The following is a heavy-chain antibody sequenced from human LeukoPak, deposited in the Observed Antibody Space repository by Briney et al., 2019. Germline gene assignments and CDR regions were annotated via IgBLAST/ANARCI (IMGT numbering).Heavy chain of an antibody. CDR1: GYSISSGYY. CDR2: IYYSGST. V-gene: IGHV4-38-2*02. J-gene: IGHJ4*02. D-gene: IGHD1-26*01. CDR3: ASGSYDLDY. Sequence: PSETLSLTCTVSGYSISSGYYWGWIRQPPGKGLEWIGSIYYSGSTYYNPSLKSRVTISVDTSKNQFSLKLSSVTAADTAVYYCASGSYDLDYWGQGTLVTVSS.